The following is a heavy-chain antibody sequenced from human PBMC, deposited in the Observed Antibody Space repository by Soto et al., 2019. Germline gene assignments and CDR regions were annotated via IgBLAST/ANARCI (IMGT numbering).Heavy chain of an antibody. CDR3: ARLEKGPGIAVAGFDY. CDR2: IDPSDSYT. Sequence: VESLNISFKGSGYSFTSYWISWVRQMPGKGLEWMGRIDPSDSYTNYSPSFQGHVTISADKSISTAYLQWSSLKASDTAMYYCARLEKGPGIAVAGFDYWGQGTLVTVSA. D-gene: IGHD6-19*01. CDR1: GYSFTSYW. J-gene: IGHJ4*02. V-gene: IGHV5-10-1*01.